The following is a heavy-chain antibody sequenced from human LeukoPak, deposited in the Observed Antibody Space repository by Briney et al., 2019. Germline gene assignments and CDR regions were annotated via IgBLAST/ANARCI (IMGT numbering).Heavy chain of an antibody. Sequence: GSLRLSCAASGFTFSSYAMSWVRQAPGKGLEWVSAISGSGGSTYYADSVKGRFTISRDNSKNTLYLQMNSLRAEDTAVYYCAKVGSLVPTFDYWGQGTLVTVSS. V-gene: IGHV3-23*01. J-gene: IGHJ4*02. CDR3: AKVGSLVPTFDY. D-gene: IGHD1-26*01. CDR2: ISGSGGST. CDR1: GFTFSSYA.